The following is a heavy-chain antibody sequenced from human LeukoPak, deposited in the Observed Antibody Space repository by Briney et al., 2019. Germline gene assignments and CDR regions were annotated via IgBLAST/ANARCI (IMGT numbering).Heavy chain of an antibody. J-gene: IGHJ3*02. CDR1: GGFISSYY. D-gene: IGHD3-16*01. CDR3: ARALTLNDAFDI. Sequence: SETLSLTCSDSGGFISSYYWSWIRQPPGKGLEWIGEIYHSGSTNYNPSLKSRVTISVDKSKNQFSLKLSSVTAADTAVYYCARALTLNDAFDIWGQGTMVTVSS. V-gene: IGHV4-59*12. CDR2: IYHSGST.